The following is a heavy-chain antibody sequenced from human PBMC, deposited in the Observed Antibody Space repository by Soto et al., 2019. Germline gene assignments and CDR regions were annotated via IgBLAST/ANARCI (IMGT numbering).Heavy chain of an antibody. Sequence: EVQMVETGGGLIQPGGSLRLSCADSGFTVSSNYMSWVRQAPGKGLEWVSVIYSGGSTYYADSVKGRFTISRDNSKNTLYLQMNSLRVEDTAVYYCARGAPYGSGSYYMDWGQGTLVTVSS. D-gene: IGHD3-10*01. CDR3: ARGAPYGSGSYYMD. CDR2: IYSGGST. CDR1: GFTVSSNY. V-gene: IGHV3-53*02. J-gene: IGHJ1*01.